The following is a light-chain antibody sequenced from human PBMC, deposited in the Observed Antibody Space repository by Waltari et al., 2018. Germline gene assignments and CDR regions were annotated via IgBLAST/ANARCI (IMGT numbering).Light chain of an antibody. CDR2: AAS. CDR1: QRISTS. V-gene: IGKV1-39*01. CDR3: QQSYSTWYT. J-gene: IGKJ2*01. Sequence: DIHLTQSPSSLSASVGDRVTITCRASQRISTSLNWYQQRPGKAPNLLIYAASNLQSGVPSRFSGSGSETDFTLTISSLQPEDFATYYCQQSYSTWYTFGQGTKLEIK.